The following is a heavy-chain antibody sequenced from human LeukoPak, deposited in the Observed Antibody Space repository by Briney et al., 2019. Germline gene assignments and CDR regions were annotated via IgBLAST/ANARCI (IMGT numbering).Heavy chain of an antibody. D-gene: IGHD2-21*02. CDR2: IIPYSGGT. CDR1: GYTFTEYY. J-gene: IGHJ4*02. V-gene: IGHV1-2*02. CDR3: ARDPGGDSPSFDY. Sequence: ASVKVSCKASGYTFTEYYVHWVRQAPGQGLEWMGWIIPYSGGTNYAQKFQGRVTMTRDTSISTAYMELSRLRSDDTAVYYCARDPGGDSPSFDYWGQGTLVTVSS.